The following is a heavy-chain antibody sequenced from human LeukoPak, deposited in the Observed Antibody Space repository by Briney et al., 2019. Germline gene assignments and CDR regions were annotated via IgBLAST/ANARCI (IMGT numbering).Heavy chain of an antibody. V-gene: IGHV4-34*01. D-gene: IGHD2-15*01. CDR2: INHSGST. J-gene: IGHJ4*02. Sequence: SETLSLTCAVYGGSFSGYYWSWIRQPPGKGLEWIGEINHSGSTNYNPSLKSRVTISVDTSKNQFSLKLSSVPAADTAVYYCARAPTKYCSGGSCDDYWGQGTLVTVSS. CDR1: GGSFSGYY. CDR3: ARAPTKYCSGGSCDDY.